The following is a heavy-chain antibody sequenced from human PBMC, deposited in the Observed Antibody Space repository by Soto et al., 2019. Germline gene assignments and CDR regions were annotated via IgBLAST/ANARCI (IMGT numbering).Heavy chain of an antibody. CDR1: GYTFTGYY. D-gene: IGHD1-1*01. Sequence: ASVKVSCKAFGYTFTGYYMHWVRQAPGQGLEWMGWINPNSGGTNSAQKFRGRVTMTRDTSISTAYMELSSLTSDDTAVYYCGRAHLGTDRYILEPFDPWGQGTLVTVSS. CDR3: GRAHLGTDRYILEPFDP. V-gene: IGHV1-2*02. J-gene: IGHJ5*02. CDR2: INPNSGGT.